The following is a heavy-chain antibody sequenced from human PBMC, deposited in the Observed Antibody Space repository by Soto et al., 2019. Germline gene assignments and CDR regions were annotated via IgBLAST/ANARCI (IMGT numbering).Heavy chain of an antibody. Sequence: ASVKVSCKASGYTFTSYYMHWVRQAPGQGLEWMGIINPSGGSTSYAQKFQGRVTMTRDTSTSTVYMELSSLRSEDTAVYYCARVTPTQSGYYFIYGMDVWGQGTTVTVSS. CDR2: INPSGGST. CDR1: GYTFTSYY. J-gene: IGHJ6*02. D-gene: IGHD3-3*01. V-gene: IGHV1-46*01. CDR3: ARVTPTQSGYYFIYGMDV.